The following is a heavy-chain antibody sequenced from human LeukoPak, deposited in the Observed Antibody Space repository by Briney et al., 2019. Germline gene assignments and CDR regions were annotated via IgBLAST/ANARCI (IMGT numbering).Heavy chain of an antibody. CDR1: GFTFSTYG. J-gene: IGHJ4*02. V-gene: IGHV3-33*06. Sequence: PGGSLRLSCAASGFTFSTYGMHWVRQAPGRGLEWVAVIWFDGSNKYKADTVRGRFTISRDNSKTTLYLEMNSLRDEDTAVYYCAKASGRYCSSTRCQAPLDYWGQGTLVTVSS. CDR3: AKASGRYCSSTRCQAPLDY. CDR2: IWFDGSNK. D-gene: IGHD2-2*01.